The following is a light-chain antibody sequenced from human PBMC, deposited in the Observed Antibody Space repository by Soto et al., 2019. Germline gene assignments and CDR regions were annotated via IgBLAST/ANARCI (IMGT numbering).Light chain of an antibody. Sequence: DAVLTQSPVSQPVTLGQPASISCRSSHSLVHSDGNTYLNWFHQRPGQSPRRLLYRVSNRDSGVPDRISGSGSATYFTLHISSLQTDDFSTYYCQQYHSYWTFGQGTKVDIK. CDR1: HSLVHSDGNTY. V-gene: IGKV2-30*02. CDR2: RVS. CDR3: QQYHSYWT. J-gene: IGKJ1*01.